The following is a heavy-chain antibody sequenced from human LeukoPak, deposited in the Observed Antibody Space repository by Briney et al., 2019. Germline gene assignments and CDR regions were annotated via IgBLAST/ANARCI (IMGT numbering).Heavy chain of an antibody. J-gene: IGHJ6*02. CDR2: IYYSGST. V-gene: IGHV4-59*01. Sequence: SETLSLTCTVSGGSISSYYWSWIRQPPGKGLEWIGYIYYSGSTNYNPSLKSRVTISVDTSKNQFSLKLSSVTAADTAVYYCARDPEVTGYSYGYYYYGMDVWGQGTTVTVSS. CDR1: GGSISSYY. CDR3: ARDPEVTGYSYGYYYYGMDV. D-gene: IGHD5-18*01.